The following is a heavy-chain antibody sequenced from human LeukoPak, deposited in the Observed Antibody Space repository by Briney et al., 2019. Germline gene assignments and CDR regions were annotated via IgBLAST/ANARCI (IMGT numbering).Heavy chain of an antibody. CDR2: IYHSGST. D-gene: IGHD1-26*01. V-gene: IGHV4-4*02. Sequence: SETLSLTCAVSGGSISSSNWWSWVRQPPGKGLEWIGEIYHSGSTNYNPSLKRRVTISVDKSKNQFSLKLSFVTAADTAVYYCARDVGATPFDIWGQGTMVTVSS. CDR3: ARDVGATPFDI. J-gene: IGHJ3*02. CDR1: GGSISSSNW.